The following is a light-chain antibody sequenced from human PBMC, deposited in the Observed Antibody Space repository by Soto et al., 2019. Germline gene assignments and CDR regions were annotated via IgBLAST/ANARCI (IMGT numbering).Light chain of an antibody. J-gene: IGKJ3*01. CDR3: QKCDSAPPFT. CDR2: AAS. Sequence: DIQMTQSPSSLSAAVGDGVTITCRASQGISNHLAWYQHKPGRVPKLLIYAASTLQSGVPSRFSGSGSGTDFTLTISSLQPDDVATYYCQKCDSAPPFTFGPGTKV. V-gene: IGKV1-27*01. CDR1: QGISNH.